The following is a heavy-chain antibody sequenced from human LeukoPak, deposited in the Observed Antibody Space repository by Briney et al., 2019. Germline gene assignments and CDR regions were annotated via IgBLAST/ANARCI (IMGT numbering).Heavy chain of an antibody. CDR2: IINTGGET. J-gene: IGHJ4*02. D-gene: IGHD2-15*01. V-gene: IGHV3-23*01. Sequence: GGSLSLSCAASGVTFVKYAMSGVGEGPGEGVECVSGIINTGGETNYADSVKGRFTISRDNSKNTLYLQMSILRVEDTAIYYCAKGHVATGSLYYFDFWGQGTLVTVSS. CDR3: AKGHVATGSLYYFDF. CDR1: GVTFVKYA.